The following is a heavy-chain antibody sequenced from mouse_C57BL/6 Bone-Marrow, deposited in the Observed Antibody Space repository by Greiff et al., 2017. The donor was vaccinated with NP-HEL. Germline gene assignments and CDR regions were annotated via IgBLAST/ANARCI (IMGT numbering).Heavy chain of an antibody. CDR2: IHPSDSDT. CDR1: GYTFTSYW. J-gene: IGHJ4*01. Sequence: QVQLKQPGAELVKPGASVKVSCKASGYTFTSYWMHWVKQRPGQGLEWIGRIHPSDSDTNYNQKFKGKATLTVDKSSSTAYMQRSSLTSEDSAVYYWAIPYYYGSSYVYAMDYWGQGTSVTVSS. V-gene: IGHV1-74*01. D-gene: IGHD1-1*01. CDR3: AIPYYYGSSYVYAMDY.